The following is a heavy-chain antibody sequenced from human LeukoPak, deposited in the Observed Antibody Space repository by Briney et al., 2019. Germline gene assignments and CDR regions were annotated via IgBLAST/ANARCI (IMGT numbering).Heavy chain of an antibody. CDR1: GGSISSYY. Sequence: SETLSLTCTVSGGSISSYYWSWVRQPPGKGLEWVGYIYYSGSTHYNPSLKSRATISVDTSQNQLSLKLSPVTAADTALYSCARVGGGKDFWERGLDAFDIRGQGTMVTVSS. CDR2: IYYSGST. CDR3: ARVGGGKDFWERGLDAFDI. V-gene: IGHV4-59*01. J-gene: IGHJ3*02. D-gene: IGHD3-3*01.